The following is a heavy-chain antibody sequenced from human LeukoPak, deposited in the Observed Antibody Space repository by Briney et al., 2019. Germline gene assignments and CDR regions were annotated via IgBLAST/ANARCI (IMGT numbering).Heavy chain of an antibody. CDR1: GFTFSSYS. D-gene: IGHD3-3*01. V-gene: IGHV3-48*01. J-gene: IGHJ3*02. Sequence: GGSLRLSCAASGFTFSSYSMNWVRQAPGKGLEWASYISSSSSTIYYADSVKGRFTISRDNAKNSLYLQMNSLRAEDTAVYYCARVGYDFWSGYYTGLGAFDIWGQGTMVTVSS. CDR2: ISSSSSTI. CDR3: ARVGYDFWSGYYTGLGAFDI.